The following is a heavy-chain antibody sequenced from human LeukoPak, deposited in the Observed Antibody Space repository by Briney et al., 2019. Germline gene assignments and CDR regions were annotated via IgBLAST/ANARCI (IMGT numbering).Heavy chain of an antibody. CDR2: INTDGIST. Sequence: GGSLRPSCAVSGFTFISYGMQWVRQAPGKGLAWVSRINTDGISTTYADSVKGRFTISRDNAKNTLYLQMNSLRAEDKAVYYCARELPREVTLDYWGQGTLVTVSS. V-gene: IGHV3-74*01. CDR3: ARELPREVTLDY. D-gene: IGHD2-21*02. CDR1: GFTFISYG. J-gene: IGHJ4*01.